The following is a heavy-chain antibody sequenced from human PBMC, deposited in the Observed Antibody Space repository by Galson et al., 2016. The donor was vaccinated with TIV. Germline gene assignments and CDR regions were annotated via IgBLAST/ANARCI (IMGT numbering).Heavy chain of an antibody. Sequence: SVKVSCTASGYTFTGYYMHWVRQAPGQGLEWMGWIDPNSGGTNDAQKFQGRVNMTSDTYIITAYMEVTRLTSDDTAIYYWARGRYVSGWTWGQGTLVTVSS. CDR3: ARGRYVSGWT. CDR1: GYTFTGYY. V-gene: IGHV1-2*02. CDR2: IDPNSGGT. J-gene: IGHJ5*02. D-gene: IGHD6-25*01.